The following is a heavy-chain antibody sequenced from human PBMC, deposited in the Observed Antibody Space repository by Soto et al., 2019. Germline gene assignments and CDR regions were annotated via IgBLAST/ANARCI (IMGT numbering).Heavy chain of an antibody. V-gene: IGHV1-69*13. J-gene: IGHJ6*02. CDR3: AMGTLCCSGGSCYSCYYYYGMDV. D-gene: IGHD2-15*01. CDR1: GGTFSSYA. CDR2: VIPIFGTA. Sequence: SVKVSCKASGGTFSSYAISWVRQAPGQGLEWTGGVIPIFGTANYAQKFQGRVTITADESTSTAYMELSSLRSEDTAVYYCAMGTLCCSGGSCYSCYYYYGMDVWGQGTTVTVSS.